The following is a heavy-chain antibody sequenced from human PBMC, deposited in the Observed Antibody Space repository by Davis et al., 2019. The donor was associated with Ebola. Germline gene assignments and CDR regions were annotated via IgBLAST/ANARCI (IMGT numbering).Heavy chain of an antibody. V-gene: IGHV3-30*18. CDR1: GFTFSSYG. D-gene: IGHD3-3*01. J-gene: IGHJ4*02. CDR2: ISYDGSNK. CDR3: AKGTIDYDFWSGYSSFGY. Sequence: GESLKISCAASGFTFSSYGMHWVRQAPGKGLEWVAVISYDGSNKYYADSVKGRFTISRDNSKNTLYLQMNSLRTEDTAVYYCAKGTIDYDFWSGYSSFGYWGQGTLVTVSS.